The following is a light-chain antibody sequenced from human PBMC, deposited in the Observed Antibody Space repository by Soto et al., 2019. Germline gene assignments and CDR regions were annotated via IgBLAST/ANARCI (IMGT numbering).Light chain of an antibody. Sequence: QSALTHPRSVSGSPGQSVTISCTGTSSDVGDYNYVSWYQQYPGKDPKLVIYDVSKRPSGVPDRFSSSKSGNTASLTISGLRAEDLADYYCCSFAGSYTLWVFGGGTKLTVL. V-gene: IGLV2-11*01. CDR1: SSDVGDYNY. CDR3: CSFAGSYTLWV. CDR2: DVS. J-gene: IGLJ3*02.